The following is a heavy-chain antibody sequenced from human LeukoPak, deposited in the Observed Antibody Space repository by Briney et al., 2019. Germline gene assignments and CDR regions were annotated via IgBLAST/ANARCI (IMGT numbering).Heavy chain of an antibody. CDR2: IKQDGSEK. D-gene: IGHD6-6*01. CDR3: ARLTQLARGRY. Sequence: GGSLRLSCAASGFTFSSYGMSWDRQAPGKGLEWVANIKQDGSEKYYVDSVKGRFTVSRDNAENSLYLQMSSLRAEDTAVYYCARLTQLARGRYWGQGTLVTVSS. V-gene: IGHV3-7*03. CDR1: GFTFSSYG. J-gene: IGHJ4*02.